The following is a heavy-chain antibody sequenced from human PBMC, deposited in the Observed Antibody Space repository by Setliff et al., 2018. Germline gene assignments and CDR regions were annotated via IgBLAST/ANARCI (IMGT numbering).Heavy chain of an antibody. CDR1: GGSISSSNW. V-gene: IGHV4-4*02. D-gene: IGHD2-21*01. Sequence: PSDTLSLTCTVSGGSISSSNWSTWVRQPPGKGLEWIGEIYHSGSINYNPSLKSRVTMAVDKSKNQFSLKLTSVTAADTAVYYCARGLEGEDYVYYMDVWGKGNTVTV. J-gene: IGHJ6*03. CDR3: ARGLEGEDYVYYMDV. CDR2: IYHSGSI.